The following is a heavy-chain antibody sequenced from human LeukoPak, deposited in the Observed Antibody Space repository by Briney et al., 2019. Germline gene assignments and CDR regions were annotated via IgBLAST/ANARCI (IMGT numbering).Heavy chain of an antibody. Sequence: ASVKVSCKASGYTFTSYYMHWVRQAPGQGLEWMGIINPSGGSTSYAQKFQGRVTMTRDTSTSTVYMELSSLRSADTAVDYCARAVVADIAAFDIWGQGTMVTVSS. J-gene: IGHJ3*02. CDR2: INPSGGST. D-gene: IGHD2-15*01. CDR1: GYTFTSYY. CDR3: ARAVVADIAAFDI. V-gene: IGHV1-46*01.